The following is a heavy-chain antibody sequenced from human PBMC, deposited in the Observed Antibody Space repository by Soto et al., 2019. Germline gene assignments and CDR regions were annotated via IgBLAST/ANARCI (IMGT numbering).Heavy chain of an antibody. D-gene: IGHD6-13*01. CDR3: ARSGYHAFES. CDR2: INPSGGST. CDR1: GYTFTSYY. V-gene: IGHV1-46*01. J-gene: IGHJ3*02. Sequence: GASVKVSCKASGYTFTSYYMHWVRQAPGQGLEWMGIINPSGGSTSYAQKFQGRVTMTRDTSTSTVYMELSSLRSEDTAGEYCARSGYHAFESWGQGTMVTVAS.